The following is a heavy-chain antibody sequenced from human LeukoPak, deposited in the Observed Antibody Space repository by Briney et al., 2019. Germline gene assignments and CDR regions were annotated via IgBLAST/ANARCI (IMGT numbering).Heavy chain of an antibody. Sequence: PSQTLSLTCTVSGGSISSGGYYWSWIRQHPGKGLEWIGYIYYSGSTYYNPSLKSRVTISVDTSKNQFSLKLSSVTAADTAVYYCASLSSGWYVSGFDYWGQGTLVTVSS. J-gene: IGHJ4*02. CDR3: ASLSSGWYVSGFDY. CDR2: IYYSGST. CDR1: GGSISSGGYY. D-gene: IGHD6-19*01. V-gene: IGHV4-31*03.